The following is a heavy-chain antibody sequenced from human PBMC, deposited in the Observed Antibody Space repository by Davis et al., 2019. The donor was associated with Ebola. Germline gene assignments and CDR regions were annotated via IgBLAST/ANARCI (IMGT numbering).Heavy chain of an antibody. CDR1: GFTFSSYS. CDR2: ISSSSSYI. CDR3: ARDRSIAAADFYYYYGMDV. Sequence: GESLKISCAASGFTFSSYSMNWVRQAPGKGLEWGSSISSSSSYIYYADSVKGRFTISRDNAKNSLYLQMNSLRAEDTAVYYCARDRSIAAADFYYYYGMDVWGKGTTVTVSS. V-gene: IGHV3-21*01. D-gene: IGHD6-13*01. J-gene: IGHJ6*04.